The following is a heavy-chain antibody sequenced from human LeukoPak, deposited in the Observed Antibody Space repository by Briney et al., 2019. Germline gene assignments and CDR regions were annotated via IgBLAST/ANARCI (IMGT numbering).Heavy chain of an antibody. CDR1: GVSFSGYY. CDR3: ASQGRSSEAGTSTDY. V-gene: IGHV4-34*01. J-gene: IGHJ4*02. CDR2: INHSGST. Sequence: PSETLSLTCAVYGVSFSGYYWSWIRQPPGKGLEWIGEINHSGSTNYNPSLKSRVTISVDTSKIQFSLKLSSVTAADTAVYYCASQGRSSEAGTSTDYWGQGTLVTVSS. D-gene: IGHD6-19*01.